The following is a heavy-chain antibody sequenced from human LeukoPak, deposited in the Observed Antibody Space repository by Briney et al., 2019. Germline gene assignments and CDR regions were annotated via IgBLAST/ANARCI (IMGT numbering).Heavy chain of an antibody. J-gene: IGHJ4*02. CDR1: SGSITNYF. CDR3: AKWEARVRNFDS. Sequence: PSETLSLTCTVSSGSITNYFWNWIRQPPGRGLEWIGYISHTGDTKQNPSLRGRVTMSVDTSKSHFSLKLNSVTAADTAVYYCAKWEARVRNFDSWGQGTLVTVPS. CDR2: ISHTGDT. V-gene: IGHV4-59*01. D-gene: IGHD1-26*01.